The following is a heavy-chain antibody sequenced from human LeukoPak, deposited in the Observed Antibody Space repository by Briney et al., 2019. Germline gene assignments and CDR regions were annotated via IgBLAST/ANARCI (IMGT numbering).Heavy chain of an antibody. J-gene: IGHJ2*01. CDR1: GFTFSSYD. Sequence: GGSLRLSCAASGFTFSSYDMHRVRQATGKGLEWVSGFGTAGDSYYPDSVKGRFTISRENAKNSLYLQMNSLRAGDTAVYYCARGGWSHNNWYFDLWGRGTLVTVSS. V-gene: IGHV3-13*04. D-gene: IGHD6-19*01. CDR2: FGTAGDS. CDR3: ARGGWSHNNWYFDL.